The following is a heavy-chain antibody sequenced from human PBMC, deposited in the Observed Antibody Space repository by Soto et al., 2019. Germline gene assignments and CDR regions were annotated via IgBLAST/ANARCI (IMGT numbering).Heavy chain of an antibody. J-gene: IGHJ4*02. CDR3: ARDLSADYGDYDFDD. Sequence: GASVKVSCKASGYTFTSYGISWVRQAPGQGLEWMGWISAYNGNTNYAQKLQGRVTMTTDTSTSTAYMELRSLRSDDTAVYYCARDLSADYGDYDFDDWGQGTLVTVAS. CDR2: ISAYNGNT. CDR1: GYTFTSYG. D-gene: IGHD4-17*01. V-gene: IGHV1-18*01.